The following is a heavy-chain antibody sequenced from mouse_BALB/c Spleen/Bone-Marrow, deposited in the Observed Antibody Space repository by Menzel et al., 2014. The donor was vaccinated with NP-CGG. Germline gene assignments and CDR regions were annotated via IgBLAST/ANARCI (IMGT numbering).Heavy chain of an antibody. CDR1: GFTFSNYG. D-gene: IGHD2-4*01. Sequence: EVKVVESGGGLVQPGGSLRLSCAASGFTFSNYGMSWVRQTPDKRLDFVATINTNGGDTYYPDSVKGRFTISRDNAKNTLYLQMSSLKSEDTAMYYRARGVDFVSWFAYWGQGTLVAVSA. CDR3: ARGVDFVSWFAY. CDR2: INTNGGDT. V-gene: IGHV5-6-3*01. J-gene: IGHJ3*01.